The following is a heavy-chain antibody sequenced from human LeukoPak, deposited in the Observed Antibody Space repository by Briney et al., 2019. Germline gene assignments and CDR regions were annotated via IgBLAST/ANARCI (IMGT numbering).Heavy chain of an antibody. CDR3: ARSGWPYYFDY. J-gene: IGHJ4*02. CDR2: LHSDGTST. CDR1: GFTLSNYW. Sequence: PGGSLRLSCAASGFTLSNYWMHWVRQAPGKGLVWISRLHSDGTSTSYAASVRGRFTISRDNARNTLYLKMTTLRAEDTAVYYCARSGWPYYFDYWGQGTLVTVSS. V-gene: IGHV3-74*01. D-gene: IGHD6-25*01.